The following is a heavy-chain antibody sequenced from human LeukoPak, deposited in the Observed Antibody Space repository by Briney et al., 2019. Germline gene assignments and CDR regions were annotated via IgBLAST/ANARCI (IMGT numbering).Heavy chain of an antibody. CDR1: GFTVSSNY. V-gene: IGHV3-53*01. D-gene: IGHD2-15*01. CDR3: ARASPPYCSGGSCYLGY. CDR2: IYSGGST. J-gene: IGHJ4*02. Sequence: GGSLRLSCAASGFTVSSNYMSWVRQAPGKGLEWVSVIYSGGSTYYADSVKGRFTISRDNSKNTLYLQMNSLRAEDTAVYYCARASPPYCSGGSCYLGYWGQGTLVTVSS.